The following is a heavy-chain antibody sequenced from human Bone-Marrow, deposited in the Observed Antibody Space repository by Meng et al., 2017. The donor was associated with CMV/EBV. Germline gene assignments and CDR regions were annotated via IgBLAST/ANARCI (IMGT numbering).Heavy chain of an antibody. D-gene: IGHD2-15*01. V-gene: IGHV1-18*01. Sequence: GISLMRQAPRQRLEWMGWVRAYSGNTHYPQKLRSRHNITTGTSTSTVYMELRSLRSADTAVYYCARDLGHCSWGSWSRCNRNWLDPWGQGTLVTVSS. CDR1: G. CDR3: ARDLGHCSWGSWSRCNRNWLDP. J-gene: IGHJ5*02. CDR2: VRAYSGNT.